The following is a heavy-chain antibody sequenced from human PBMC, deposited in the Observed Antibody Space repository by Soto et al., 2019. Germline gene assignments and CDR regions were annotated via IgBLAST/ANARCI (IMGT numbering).Heavy chain of an antibody. Sequence: PGGSLRLSCSASGFTFSSYAMHWVRQAPGKGLEYVSAISSNGGSTYYADSVKGRFTISRDNAKNSLYLQMNSLRAEDTAVYYCARVWLQFHFDYWGQGTLVTVSS. CDR2: ISSNGGST. CDR3: ARVWLQFHFDY. CDR1: GFTFSSYA. V-gene: IGHV3-64*04. J-gene: IGHJ4*02. D-gene: IGHD5-12*01.